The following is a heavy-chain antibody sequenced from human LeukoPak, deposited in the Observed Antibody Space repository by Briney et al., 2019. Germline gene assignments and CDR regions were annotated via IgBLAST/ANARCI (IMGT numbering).Heavy chain of an antibody. Sequence: PGASLRLSCTASGFIFSNYAMSWARQAPGKGLEWVSAIVGSGADTYYADSVKGRFTISRDNPRNTLYLQMNSLRAEDTAVYCAKWGDYDVLTGYYDPDNWGQGTLVTASS. V-gene: IGHV3-23*01. J-gene: IGHJ4*02. CDR1: GFIFSNYA. CDR3: AKWGDYDVLTGYYDPDN. CDR2: IVGSGADT. D-gene: IGHD3-9*01.